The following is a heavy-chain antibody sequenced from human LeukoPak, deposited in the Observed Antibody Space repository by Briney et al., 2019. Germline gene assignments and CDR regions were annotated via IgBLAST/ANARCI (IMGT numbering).Heavy chain of an antibody. D-gene: IGHD5-18*01. V-gene: IGHV3-11*01. J-gene: IGHJ4*02. CDR3: ATSYSYGQPEFDY. Sequence: KPGGSLRLSCAASGFTFSDYYMSLIRQAPGQRREAVSYISSSSSTIYYAYAVKGRFTISRDNAKNSLYLQMNSLRAEDTAVYYCATSYSYGQPEFDYWGQGTLVTVSS. CDR1: GFTFSDYY. CDR2: ISSSSSTI.